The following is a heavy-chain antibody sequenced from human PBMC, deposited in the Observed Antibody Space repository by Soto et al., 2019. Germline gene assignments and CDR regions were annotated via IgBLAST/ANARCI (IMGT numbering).Heavy chain of an antibody. Sequence: QVQLVESGGGVVKPGRSLRLSCAASGFTFSSYGMHWVRQAPGKGLEWVGVIWYDGSNKYYADSVKGGFTISRDNSKNTLYLQMSSQRAEDTAVYYCARGVEQGLDYWGQGTLVTVSS. CDR2: IWYDGSNK. D-gene: IGHD6-19*01. J-gene: IGHJ4*02. CDR3: ARGVEQGLDY. CDR1: GFTFSSYG. V-gene: IGHV3-33*01.